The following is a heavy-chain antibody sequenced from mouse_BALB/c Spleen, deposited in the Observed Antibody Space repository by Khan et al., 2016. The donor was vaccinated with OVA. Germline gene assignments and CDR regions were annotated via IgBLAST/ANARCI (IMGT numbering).Heavy chain of an antibody. CDR2: INPSTGYT. V-gene: IGHV1-7*01. CDR3: ARRGLRWDFDY. CDR1: GYTFINYW. D-gene: IGHD1-1*01. Sequence: VQLQQSGAELAKPGASVKMSCKASGYTFINYWIPWVKQRPGQGLEWIGYINPSTGYTEYNQNFKDKATLTADKSSSTAYMQLSSLTSEDSAVXYCARRGLRWDFDYWGQGTTLTVSS. J-gene: IGHJ2*01.